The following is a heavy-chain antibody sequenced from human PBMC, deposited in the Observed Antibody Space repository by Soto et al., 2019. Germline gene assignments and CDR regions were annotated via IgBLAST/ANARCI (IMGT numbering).Heavy chain of an antibody. CDR1: GYTFTSYA. Sequence: ASVKVSCKASGYTFTSYAMHWVRQAPGQRLEWMGWINAGNGNTKYSQKFQGRVTITRDTSASTAYMELSSLRSEDTAVYYCARVYCSSTSCYAWEYYYYYGMDVWGQGTTVTVSS. J-gene: IGHJ6*02. CDR2: INAGNGNT. CDR3: ARVYCSSTSCYAWEYYYYYGMDV. D-gene: IGHD2-2*01. V-gene: IGHV1-3*01.